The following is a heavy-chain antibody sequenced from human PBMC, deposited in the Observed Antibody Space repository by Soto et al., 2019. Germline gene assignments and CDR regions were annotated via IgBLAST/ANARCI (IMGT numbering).Heavy chain of an antibody. V-gene: IGHV4-30-2*01. Sequence: PSETLSLTCAVSGGSISSGGYSWSWIRQPPGKGLEWIGYIYHSGSTYYNPSLKSRVTISVDRSKNQFSLKLSSVTAADTAVYYCARGFWSGLSGMDVWGQGTTATVSS. D-gene: IGHD3-3*01. J-gene: IGHJ6*02. CDR2: IYHSGST. CDR3: ARGFWSGLSGMDV. CDR1: GGSISSGGYS.